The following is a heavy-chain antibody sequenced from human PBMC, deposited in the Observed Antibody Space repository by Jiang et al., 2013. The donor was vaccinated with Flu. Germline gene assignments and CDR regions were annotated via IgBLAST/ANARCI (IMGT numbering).Heavy chain of an antibody. J-gene: IGHJ5*02. CDR1: GGSISSGSYY. D-gene: IGHD5-18*01. CDR3: ARVIQIKAQKVRWFDP. CDR2: IYTSGST. V-gene: IGHV4-61*02. Sequence: GLVKPSQTLSLTCTVSGGSISSGSYYWSWIRQPAGKGLEWIGRIYTSGSTNYNPSLKSRVTISVDTSKNQFSLKLSSVTAADTAVYYCARVIQIKAQKVRWFDPWGQGTLVTVSS.